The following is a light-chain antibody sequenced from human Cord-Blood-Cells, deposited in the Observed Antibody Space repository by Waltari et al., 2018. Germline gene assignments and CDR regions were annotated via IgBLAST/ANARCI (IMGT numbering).Light chain of an antibody. Sequence: QSALTQPASVSGSPGQSITISCTGTRSDLGGYNYVSWYQQHPGKAPKLMIYEVSNRPSGVSNRFSGSKSGNTASLTISGLQAEDEADYYCSSYTSSTSYVFGTGTKVTVL. J-gene: IGLJ1*01. CDR2: EVS. V-gene: IGLV2-14*01. CDR3: SSYTSSTSYV. CDR1: RSDLGGYNY.